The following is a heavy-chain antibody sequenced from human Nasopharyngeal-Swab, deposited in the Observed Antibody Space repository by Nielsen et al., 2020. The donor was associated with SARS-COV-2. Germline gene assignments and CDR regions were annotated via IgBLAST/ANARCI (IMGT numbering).Heavy chain of an antibody. V-gene: IGHV1-18*01. D-gene: IGHD3-10*01. Sequence: WVRQAPGQGLEWMGWISADNGNTTYAPKLQGRVTMTTDTSTSTAYMELRSLRSDDTAVYYCARVTELLGREFDPWGQGTLVTVSS. CDR3: ARVTELLGREFDP. CDR2: ISADNGNT. J-gene: IGHJ5*02.